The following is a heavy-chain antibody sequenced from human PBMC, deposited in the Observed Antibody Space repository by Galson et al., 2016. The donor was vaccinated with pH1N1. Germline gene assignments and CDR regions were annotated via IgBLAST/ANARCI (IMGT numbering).Heavy chain of an antibody. CDR3: VKHVGSNGSY. CDR2: IKGDGSQK. V-gene: IGHV3-7*01. D-gene: IGHD1-14*01. CDR1: GFTFSSYW. Sequence: SLRLSCAASGFTFSSYWMHWVRQAPGKGLEWVANIKGDGSQKYYVDSVKGRFTISRENAKNSVYLQMSSLRADDTAVYYCVKHVGSNGSYWGQGTLVTVSS. J-gene: IGHJ4*02.